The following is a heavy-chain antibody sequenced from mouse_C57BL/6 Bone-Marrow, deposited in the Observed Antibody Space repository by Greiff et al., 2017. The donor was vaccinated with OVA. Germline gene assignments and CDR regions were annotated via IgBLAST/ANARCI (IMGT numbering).Heavy chain of an antibody. D-gene: IGHD6-5*01. CDR3: ARRSSLLLLAY. CDR1: GYTFTSYW. J-gene: IGHJ3*01. Sequence: QVQLQQPGAELVKPGASVKLSCKASGYTFTSYWMQWVKQRPGQGLEWIGEIDPSDSYTNYNQKFKGKATLTVDTSSSTAYMQLSSLTSEDSAVYYCARRSSLLLLAYWGQGTLVTVSA. CDR2: IDPSDSYT. V-gene: IGHV1-50*01.